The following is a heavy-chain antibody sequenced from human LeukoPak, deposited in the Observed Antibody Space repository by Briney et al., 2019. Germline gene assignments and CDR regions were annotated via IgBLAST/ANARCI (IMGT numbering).Heavy chain of an antibody. CDR1: GGSISSGGYY. D-gene: IGHD3-10*01. Sequence: PSETLSLTCTVSGGSISSGGYYWNWIRQRPGKGLEWIGYIYYSGSTYYNPSLKSRVTISVDTSKNQFSLKLSSVTAADTALYYCARGGSGRYLYYFDCWGQGTLVNVSS. CDR2: IYYSGST. V-gene: IGHV4-31*03. CDR3: ARGGSGRYLYYFDC. J-gene: IGHJ4*02.